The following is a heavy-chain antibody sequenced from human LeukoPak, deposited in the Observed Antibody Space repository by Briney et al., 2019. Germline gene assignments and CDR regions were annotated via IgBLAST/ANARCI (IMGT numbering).Heavy chain of an antibody. Sequence: GGSLRLSCAASGFTFSSYAMSWVRQAPGKGLEWVSAISGSGGSTYYADSVKGRFTISRDNSKNTLYLQMNSLRAEDTAVYYCAKETYYYDSSGYYSMTAEYYHYGMDVWGQGTTVTVSS. CDR3: AKETYYYDSSGYYSMTAEYYHYGMDV. D-gene: IGHD3-22*01. CDR1: GFTFSSYA. CDR2: ISGSGGST. J-gene: IGHJ6*02. V-gene: IGHV3-23*01.